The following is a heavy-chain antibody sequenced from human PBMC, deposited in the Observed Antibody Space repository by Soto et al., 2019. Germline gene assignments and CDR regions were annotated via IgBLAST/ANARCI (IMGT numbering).Heavy chain of an antibody. J-gene: IGHJ6*02. Sequence: ASVKVSCKASGYTFTSYGISWVRQAPGQGLEWMGWISAYNGNTNYAQKLQGRVTMTTDTSTSTAYMELRSLRSDDTAVYYCAGSRLYSSSSNYYYYGMDVWGQGTTVTVSS. D-gene: IGHD6-6*01. CDR3: AGSRLYSSSSNYYYYGMDV. CDR2: ISAYNGNT. CDR1: GYTFTSYG. V-gene: IGHV1-18*04.